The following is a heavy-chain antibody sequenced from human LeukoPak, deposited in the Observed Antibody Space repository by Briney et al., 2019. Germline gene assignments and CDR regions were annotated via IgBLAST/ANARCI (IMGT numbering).Heavy chain of an antibody. D-gene: IGHD3-16*02. CDR1: GYTFTSYD. J-gene: IGHJ6*03. CDR2: MNPNSGNT. V-gene: IGHV1-8*01. Sequence: ASVKVSCKASGYTFTSYDFNWVRQATGQGFEWMGWMNPNSGNTGYAQKFQGRVTITRNASISTAYMELSSLRSEDTAVYYCARGSGSVGVIPADYYYYYYMDVWGKGTTVTVSS. CDR3: ARGSGSVGVIPADYYYYYYMDV.